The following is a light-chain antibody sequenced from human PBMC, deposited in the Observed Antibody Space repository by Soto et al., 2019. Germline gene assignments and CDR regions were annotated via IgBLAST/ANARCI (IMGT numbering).Light chain of an antibody. CDR1: QSVSSY. CDR3: QQRSNWPWTI. CDR2: DAS. J-gene: IGKJ4*01. V-gene: IGKV3-11*01. Sequence: EIGLTQSPATLSLTPGERATLSCRASQSVSSYLAWYQQKPGQAPRLLIYDASNRATGIPARFSGSGSGTDFTLTISSLEPEDFAVYYCQQRSNWPWTIFGGGTKVEIK.